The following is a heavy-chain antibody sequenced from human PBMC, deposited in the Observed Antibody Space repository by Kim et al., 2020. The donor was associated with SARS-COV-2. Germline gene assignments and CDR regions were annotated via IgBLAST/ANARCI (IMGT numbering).Heavy chain of an antibody. J-gene: IGHJ4*02. CDR1: GFTFSNSP. CDR2: IDGRGATT. CDR3: AKSGQGDY. Sequence: GGSLRLSCAASGFTFSNSPMSWVRQAPGKGLEWVSTIDGRGATTYYPDSVKGRFTISRDNSKNTLYLQMNNLRAEDTAVYFCAKSGQGDYWGQGTLVTVSS. V-gene: IGHV3-23*01. D-gene: IGHD5-12*01.